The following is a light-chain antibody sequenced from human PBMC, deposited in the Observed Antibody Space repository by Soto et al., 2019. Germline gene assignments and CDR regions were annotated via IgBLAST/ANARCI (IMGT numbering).Light chain of an antibody. CDR2: EGS. J-gene: IGLJ1*01. CDR3: CSYAGGSTFV. Sequence: QSALTQPASVSGSDGQSITISCTATSSDVGSYNLVSWCQQHPGKAPKLMIYEGSKRPSGVSARFSGSKSGNTASLTISGLQGEDEADYYCCSYAGGSTFVFGPGTKLTVL. V-gene: IGLV2-23*01. CDR1: SSDVGSYNL.